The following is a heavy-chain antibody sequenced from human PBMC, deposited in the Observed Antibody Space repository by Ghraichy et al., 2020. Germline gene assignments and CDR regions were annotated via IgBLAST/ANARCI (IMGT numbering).Heavy chain of an antibody. J-gene: IGHJ4*02. Sequence: GALRLSCAASGFTFSSYAMSWVRRAPGKGLEWVSAINGNGGSSYYAGPLRGRFTISRDNSRNKLYLQMNSLRAEDTAVYYCAKDVQGYFSASAGFDFWGQGALVTVSS. V-gene: IGHV3-23*01. CDR1: GFTFSSYA. CDR2: INGNGGSS. D-gene: IGHD6-25*01. CDR3: AKDVQGYFSASAGFDF.